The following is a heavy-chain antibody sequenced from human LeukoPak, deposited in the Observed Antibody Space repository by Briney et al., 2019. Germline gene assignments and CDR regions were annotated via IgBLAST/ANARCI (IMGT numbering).Heavy chain of an antibody. Sequence: ASVKVSCKASGYTFTSYGISWVRQAPGQGLEWMGWISAYNGNTNYAQKLQGRVTMTTDTSTSTAYMELRSLRSDDTAVYYCARASSLGLVITHAGYYFDYWGQGTLVTVSS. CDR1: GYTFTSYG. CDR3: ARASSLGLVITHAGYYFDY. CDR2: ISAYNGNT. D-gene: IGHD3-22*01. V-gene: IGHV1-18*01. J-gene: IGHJ4*02.